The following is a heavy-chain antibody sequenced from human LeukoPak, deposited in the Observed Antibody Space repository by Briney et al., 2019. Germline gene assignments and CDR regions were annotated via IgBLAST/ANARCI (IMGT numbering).Heavy chain of an antibody. D-gene: IGHD2-15*01. CDR3: ARDGRPGYPNWFDP. Sequence: SETLSLXCTVSGGSISSYYWSWIRQPAGKGLEWIGRIYTSGSTNYNPSLKSRVTMSVDTSKNQFSLKLSSVTAADTAVYYCARDGRPGYPNWFDPWGQGTLVTVSS. CDR1: GGSISSYY. V-gene: IGHV4-4*07. J-gene: IGHJ5*02. CDR2: IYTSGST.